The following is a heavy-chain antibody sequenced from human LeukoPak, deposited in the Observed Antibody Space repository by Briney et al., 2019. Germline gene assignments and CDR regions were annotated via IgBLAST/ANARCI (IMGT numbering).Heavy chain of an antibody. V-gene: IGHV1-69*13. CDR2: IIPIFGAA. D-gene: IGHD3-22*01. CDR3: ARSCCSYYDSSGDYYFDY. J-gene: IGHJ4*02. CDR1: GGTFSSYA. Sequence: SVKVSCKASGGTFSSYAISWVRQAPGQGLEWMGGIIPIFGAANYAQKFQGRVTITADESTSTAYMELSSLRSEDTAVYYCARSCCSYYDSSGDYYFDYWGQGTLVTVSP.